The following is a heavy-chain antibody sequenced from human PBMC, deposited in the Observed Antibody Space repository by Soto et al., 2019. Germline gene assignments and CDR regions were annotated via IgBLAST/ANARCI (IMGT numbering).Heavy chain of an antibody. V-gene: IGHV1-18*01. J-gene: IGHJ1*01. Sequence: ASVKVATKASGYPFTSYGISWVRQAPGQGLEWMGWISAYNGNTNYSQKLLGRFTMTTDTSTTTAYMELRSLRSDDTAVYYFATHEVEYSGYDYSEYFQHWGQGTLVTVSS. D-gene: IGHD5-12*01. CDR3: ATHEVEYSGYDYSEYFQH. CDR2: ISAYNGNT. CDR1: GYPFTSYG.